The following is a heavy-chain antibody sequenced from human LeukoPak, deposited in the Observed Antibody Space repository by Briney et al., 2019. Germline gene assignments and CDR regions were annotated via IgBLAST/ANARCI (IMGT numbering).Heavy chain of an antibody. V-gene: IGHV4-4*07. J-gene: IGHJ4*02. CDR2: IYTSGST. CDR1: GGSIGRYY. CDR3: ARKSCSGGSCPHDY. Sequence: SETLSLTCTVSGGSIGRYYWSWIRQPAGKGLEWIGRIYTSGSTNYNPSLKRRVTISVDKSKNQFSLKLRPVTAAHTAVYYCARKSCSGGSCPHDYWGQGTLVTVSS. D-gene: IGHD2-15*01.